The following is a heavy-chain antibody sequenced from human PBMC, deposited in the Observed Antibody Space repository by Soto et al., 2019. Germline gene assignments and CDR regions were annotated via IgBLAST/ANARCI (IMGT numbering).Heavy chain of an antibody. CDR1: GFTFSSYG. J-gene: IGHJ5*02. Sequence: GGSLRLSCAASGFTFSSYGMHWVRQAPGKWLEWVAVISYDGSNKYYADSVKGRFTISRDNSKNTLYLQMNSLRAEDTAVYYCAKDGGGGWPLFDPWGQGTLVTVSS. CDR3: AKDGGGGWPLFDP. CDR2: ISYDGSNK. D-gene: IGHD3-16*01. V-gene: IGHV3-30*18.